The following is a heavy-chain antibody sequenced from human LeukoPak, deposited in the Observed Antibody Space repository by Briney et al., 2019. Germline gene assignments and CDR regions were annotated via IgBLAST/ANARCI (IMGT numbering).Heavy chain of an antibody. V-gene: IGHV5-10-1*01. D-gene: IGHD5-18*01. CDR2: IDPSNSYT. CDR1: GYIFTTYW. J-gene: IGHJ6*04. CDR3: ARNSAMDV. Sequence: GESLQISCKGSGYIFTTYWINWMRQLPGKGLEWMGEIDPSNSYTTYSPSFQGHVTISVDKSISTAYLQWSSLKASDTAMHYCARNSAMDVWGKGTTVTVSS.